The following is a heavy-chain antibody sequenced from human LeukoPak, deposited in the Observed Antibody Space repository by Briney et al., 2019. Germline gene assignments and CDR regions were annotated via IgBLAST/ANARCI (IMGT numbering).Heavy chain of an antibody. J-gene: IGHJ4*02. CDR1: RLTLSGYW. D-gene: IGHD3-10*01. CDR3: DECSLSYPGSGKGPFPISRDNAKSTPYLQMNGLRVEDTAVYYCARARGNTYGYFEY. V-gene: IGHV3-74*01. Sequence: PGGSLRLSSAASRLTLSGYWMHWVRQAPGKGLVWVSRINDDASSTSYADSVKGRYTTSTANTKRTPYRQKTSRRAENTTVIYCDECSLSYPGSGKGPFPISRDNAKSTPYLQMNGLRVEDTAVYYCARARGNTYGYFEYWGQGTLVTVSS. CDR2: INDDASST.